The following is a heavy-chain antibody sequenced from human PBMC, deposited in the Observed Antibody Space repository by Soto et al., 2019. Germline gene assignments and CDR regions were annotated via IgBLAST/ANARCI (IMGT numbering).Heavy chain of an antibody. CDR2: IKKKSDGGTA. CDR1: GFTFSNAW. J-gene: IGHJ4*02. Sequence: PGGSLRLSCAASGFTFSNAWMNWVRQAPGKGLEWVGLIKKKSDGGTADYAAPVQGRFTISRDDSKYMMYLQMNSLKTEDTAVNYCATGVLPPDYWGGGTLVTVSS. CDR3: ATGVLPPDY. D-gene: IGHD3-16*01. V-gene: IGHV3-15*01.